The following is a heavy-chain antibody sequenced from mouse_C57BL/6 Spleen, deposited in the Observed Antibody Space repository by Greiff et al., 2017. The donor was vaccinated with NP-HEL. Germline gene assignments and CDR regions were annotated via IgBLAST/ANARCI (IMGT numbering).Heavy chain of an antibody. D-gene: IGHD1-1*01. Sequence: EVQVVESGGGLVKPGGSLKLSCAASGFTFSSYAMSWVRQTPEKRLEWVATISDGGSYTYYPDNVKGRFTISRDNAKNNLYLQMSHLKSEDTAMYYCARDRGREAMDYWGQGTSVTVSS. CDR1: GFTFSSYA. CDR2: ISDGGSYT. V-gene: IGHV5-4*01. CDR3: ARDRGREAMDY. J-gene: IGHJ4*01.